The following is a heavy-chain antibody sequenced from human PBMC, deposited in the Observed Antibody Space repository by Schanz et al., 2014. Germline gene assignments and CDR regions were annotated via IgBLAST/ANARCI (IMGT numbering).Heavy chain of an antibody. CDR1: GFTFRGYA. CDR3: AKQHIVRGVIYLNWFDS. D-gene: IGHD3-10*01. J-gene: IGHJ5*01. V-gene: IGHV3-23*01. Sequence: EVQLLESGGGLVQPGGSLRLSCAASGFTFRGYAMDWVRQVPGKGLEWVSAISGSGGTTYYTDSVKGRFTISRDNSKSTLYLQMNSLRAEDTAVYYCAKQHIVRGVIYLNWFDSWGQGTLVTVSS. CDR2: ISGSGGTT.